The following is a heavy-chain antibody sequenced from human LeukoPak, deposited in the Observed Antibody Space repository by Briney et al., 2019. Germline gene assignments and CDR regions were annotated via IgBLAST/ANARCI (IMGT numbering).Heavy chain of an antibody. Sequence: ASVKVSCKASGYTFTSYYMHWVRQAPGQGLEWMGIINPSGGSTSYAQKFQGRVTMTRDMSTSAVYMELSSLRSEDTAVYYCASEITMIVVVNPPNFEWGQGTLVTVSS. V-gene: IGHV1-46*01. CDR3: ASEITMIVVVNPPNFE. J-gene: IGHJ4*02. CDR2: INPSGGST. D-gene: IGHD3-22*01. CDR1: GYTFTSYY.